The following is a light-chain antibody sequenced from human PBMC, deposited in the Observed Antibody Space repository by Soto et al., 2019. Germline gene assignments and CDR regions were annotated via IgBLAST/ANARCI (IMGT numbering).Light chain of an antibody. CDR2: KIS. CDR1: XSVVHSDGNTY. J-gene: IGKJ5*01. CDR3: VQGKLFPQT. Sequence: IVMTQTPLSSPVSLGQPAAISXKSSXSVVHSDGNTYLSWLHQRPGKPPRXXIYKISNRFSGGPDIFSGSGAGTEFTLKSSRVEPEDVGIYYCVQGKLFPQTFGQGTRLE. V-gene: IGKV2-24*01.